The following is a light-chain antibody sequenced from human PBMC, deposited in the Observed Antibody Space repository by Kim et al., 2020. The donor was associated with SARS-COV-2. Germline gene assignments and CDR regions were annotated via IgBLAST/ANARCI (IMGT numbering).Light chain of an antibody. CDR1: QDITDN. CDR2: AAS. J-gene: IGKJ4*01. CDR3: QQYSAYPLT. V-gene: IGKV1-16*01. Sequence: DIQMTQSPSSVSASVGDRVTITCRASQDITDNLAWLQQRPGEAPKSLIYAASSLESGVPSRFSGSASATVFTLTIDILQPEDFATYYCQQYSAYPLTFGGGTKVDIK.